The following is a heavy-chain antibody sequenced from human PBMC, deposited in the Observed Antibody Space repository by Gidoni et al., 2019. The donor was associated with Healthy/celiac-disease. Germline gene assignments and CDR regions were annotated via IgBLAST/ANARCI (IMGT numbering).Heavy chain of an antibody. J-gene: IGHJ4*02. D-gene: IGHD3-10*01. Sequence: EVQLLESGGGLVQPGGSLRLSCAASGFTFSSYAMSWVRQAPGKGLEWVSAIRGSGGSTYYADSVKGRFTISRDNSKNTLYLQMNSLRAEDTAVYYCAKRPVPVRFLHLAGYYFDYWGQGTLVTVSS. CDR2: IRGSGGST. V-gene: IGHV3-23*01. CDR1: GFTFSSYA. CDR3: AKRPVPVRFLHLAGYYFDY.